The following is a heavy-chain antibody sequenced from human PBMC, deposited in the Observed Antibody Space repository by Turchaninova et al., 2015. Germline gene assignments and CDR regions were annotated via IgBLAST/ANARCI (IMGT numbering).Heavy chain of an antibody. CDR1: VYTFSNDW. J-gene: IGHJ4*02. V-gene: IGHV5-51*01. CDR3: ARHGCSGGSCYSGFDS. D-gene: IGHD2-15*01. CDR2: IYPGDSDT. Sequence: QLXXSGAEXKEPXXSRXXXCKXXVYTFSNDWIGWVRQMPGKGLELMGVIYPGDSDTRYSPSFQGQVTISADKSIATAYLQWSTLETSDTAIYYCARHGCSGGSCYSGFDSWGQGTLVTVSS.